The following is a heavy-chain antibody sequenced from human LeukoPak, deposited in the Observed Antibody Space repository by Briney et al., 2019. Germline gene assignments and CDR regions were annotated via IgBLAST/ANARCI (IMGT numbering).Heavy chain of an antibody. CDR2: ISYDGSNK. V-gene: IGHV3-30*18. D-gene: IGHD3-10*01. Sequence: GGSLRLSCAASGFTFSSYGMHWVRQAPVRGLEWVAVISYDGSNKYYADSVKGRFTISRDNSKNTLYLQMNSLRAEDTAVYYCAKGHYGSGSYYYIDYWGQGTLVTVSS. CDR1: GFTFSSYG. J-gene: IGHJ4*02. CDR3: AKGHYGSGSYYYIDY.